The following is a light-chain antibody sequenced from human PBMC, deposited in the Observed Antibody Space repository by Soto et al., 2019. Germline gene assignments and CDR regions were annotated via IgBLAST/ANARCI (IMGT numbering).Light chain of an antibody. CDR1: QSVLYSSNNKNY. CDR3: QQYYSFPQT. J-gene: IGKJ1*01. CDR2: WAS. V-gene: IGKV4-1*01. Sequence: DIAMTQSPDSLAVSLGERATINCKSSQSVLYSSNNKNYLAWYQQKPGQSPKLLIYWASTRESGVPDRFSGSGSGTDFTLTISGLQAEDVAVYYCQQYYSFPQTFGQGTKVEIK.